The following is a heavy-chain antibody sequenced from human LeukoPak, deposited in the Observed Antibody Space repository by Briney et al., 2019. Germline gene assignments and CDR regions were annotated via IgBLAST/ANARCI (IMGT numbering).Heavy chain of an antibody. D-gene: IGHD2-15*01. V-gene: IGHV4-61*02. J-gene: IGHJ4*02. Sequence: SETLSLTCSVSGDSITSGDSYWTWIRQPAGEGLEWIGLIYTSGATKYNPSLKSRIIISLDTSKNQFSLQLNSVTAADMAVYYCAREYSHWGQGTLVTVSS. CDR1: GDSITSGDSY. CDR2: IYTSGAT. CDR3: AREYSH.